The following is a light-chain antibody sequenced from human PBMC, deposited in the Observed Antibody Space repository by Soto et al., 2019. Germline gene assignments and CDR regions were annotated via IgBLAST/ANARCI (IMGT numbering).Light chain of an antibody. J-gene: IGKJ1*01. Sequence: EIVMTQSPATLSVSPGERATLSCRASQSVSSNLAWYQQKPGKAPRLLIYGASTRATGISARFSGSGSGTEFTLTFSSLQSEDFAVYYCQQYNNWPETFGQGTKVDIK. CDR3: QQYNNWPET. CDR2: GAS. V-gene: IGKV3-15*01. CDR1: QSVSSN.